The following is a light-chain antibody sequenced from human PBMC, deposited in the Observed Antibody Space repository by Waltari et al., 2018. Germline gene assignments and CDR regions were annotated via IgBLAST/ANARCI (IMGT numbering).Light chain of an antibody. Sequence: HLVLTQSPSASASLGASVKLPCTLSSWHTTYAIAWHQQQPEKGPSYLMKLNSDGTYTKGDGIPDRFSGSSSGAERYLTISSLQSEDAADYYCQAWGTGIVFGTGTKVTVL. CDR3: QAWGTGIV. CDR2: LNSDGTY. V-gene: IGLV4-69*01. CDR1: SWHTTYA. J-gene: IGLJ1*01.